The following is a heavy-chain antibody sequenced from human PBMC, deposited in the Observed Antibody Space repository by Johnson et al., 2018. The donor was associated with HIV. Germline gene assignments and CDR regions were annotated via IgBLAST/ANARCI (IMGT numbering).Heavy chain of an antibody. D-gene: IGHD6-19*01. CDR3: ASPRAVAGGGAFDI. J-gene: IGHJ3*02. CDR1: GFTFSGYG. Sequence: VQLVESGGGEVQPGRSLRLSCAASGFTFSGYGMHWVRQAPGKGLEWVAVISYDGSNKYYADSVKGRFTISRDNSKNTLYLQMNSLRAEDTAVYYCASPRAVAGGGAFDIWGQGTMVTVSS. CDR2: ISYDGSNK. V-gene: IGHV3-30*03.